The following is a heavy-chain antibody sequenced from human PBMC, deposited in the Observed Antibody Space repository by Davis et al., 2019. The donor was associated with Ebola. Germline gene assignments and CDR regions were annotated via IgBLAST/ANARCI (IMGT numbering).Heavy chain of an antibody. V-gene: IGHV3-7*03. D-gene: IGHD2-2*01. CDR1: GFTFISYW. CDR3: SSPDCSSTSCSDY. CDR2: IKQDGSEK. J-gene: IGHJ4*02. Sequence: GESLKISCAASGFTFISYWMNWVRQAPGKGLEWVANIKQDGSEKYYVDSVKGRFSISRDNAKNSLYLQMNSLKTEDTAVYYCSSPDCSSTSCSDYWGQGTLVTVSS.